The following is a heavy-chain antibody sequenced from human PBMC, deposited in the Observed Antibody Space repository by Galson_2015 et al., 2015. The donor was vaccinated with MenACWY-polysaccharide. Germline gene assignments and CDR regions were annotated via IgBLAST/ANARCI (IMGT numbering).Heavy chain of an antibody. CDR3: GRHFDWAFDY. CDR2: INPDGSDK. Sequence: SLRLSCAASGFSFSGHWMTWVRQAPGKGLEWVANINPDGSDKYYVDSVKGRFIIPRDNAKNSVYLQMNGLRVEDTAMYYCGRHFDWAFDYRGQGALVTVSS. D-gene: IGHD2-21*01. CDR1: GFSFSGHW. V-gene: IGHV3-7*01. J-gene: IGHJ4*02.